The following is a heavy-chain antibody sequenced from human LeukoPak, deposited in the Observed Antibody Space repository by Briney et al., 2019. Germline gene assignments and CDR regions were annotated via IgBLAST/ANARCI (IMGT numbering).Heavy chain of an antibody. J-gene: IGHJ4*02. CDR2: ISSSSSYI. CDR1: GFTFSSYS. D-gene: IGHD3-22*01. CDR3: ARGGSGYCFDY. V-gene: IGHV3-21*01. Sequence: GGSLRLSCAASGFTFSSYSMNWVRQAPGKGLEWVSSISSSSSYIYYADSVKGRFTISRDNSKNTLYLQMNSLRAEDTAVYYCARGGSGYCFDYWGQGTLVTVSS.